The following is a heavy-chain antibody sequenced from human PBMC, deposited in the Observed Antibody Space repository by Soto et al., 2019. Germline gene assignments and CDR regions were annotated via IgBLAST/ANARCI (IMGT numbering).Heavy chain of an antibody. CDR1: GGSISSSNW. J-gene: IGHJ4*02. V-gene: IGHV4-4*02. Sequence: PSETLSLTCAGSGGSISSSNWCSWVRQPPGKGLEWIGEIYHSGSTNYNPSLKSRVTISVDKSKNQFSLKLSSVTAADTAVYYCARVAGSYYVLRRAVDYWGQGTLVTVPQ. D-gene: IGHD1-26*01. CDR2: IYHSGST. CDR3: ARVAGSYYVLRRAVDY.